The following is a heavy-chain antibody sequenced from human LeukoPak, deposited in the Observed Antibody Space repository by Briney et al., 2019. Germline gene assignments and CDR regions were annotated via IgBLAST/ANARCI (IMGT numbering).Heavy chain of an antibody. CDR1: GFTFSSYG. D-gene: IGHD1-1*01. V-gene: IGHV3-30*18. CDR3: AKSLSELNDPLLYFDY. CDR2: ISYDGSNK. J-gene: IGHJ4*02. Sequence: GRSLRLSCAASGFTFSSYGMHWVRQAPGKGLEWVAVISYDGSNKYYADSVKGRFTISRDNSKNTLYLQMNSLRAEDTAVYYCAKSLSELNDPLLYFDYWGQGTLVTVSS.